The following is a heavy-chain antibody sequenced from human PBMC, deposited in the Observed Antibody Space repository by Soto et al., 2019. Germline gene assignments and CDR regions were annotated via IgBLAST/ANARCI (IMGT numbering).Heavy chain of an antibody. J-gene: IGHJ6*02. Sequence: DALTISCKASGHSFTIYWIGCVRKMPWRALPWMGIIYPGDSDTRYSPSFQGQVTISADKSISTAYLQWSSLKASDTAMYYCARHGYYDSSGYWTYYYYGMDVWGQGTTVTVSS. D-gene: IGHD3-22*01. CDR2: IYPGDSDT. V-gene: IGHV5-51*01. CDR3: ARHGYYDSSGYWTYYYYGMDV. CDR1: GHSFTIYW.